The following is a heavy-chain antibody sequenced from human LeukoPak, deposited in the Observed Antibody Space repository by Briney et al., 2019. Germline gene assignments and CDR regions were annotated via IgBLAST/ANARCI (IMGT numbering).Heavy chain of an antibody. Sequence: PSETLSLTCAVYGGSFSGYYWSWIRQPPGKGLEWIGEINHSGSTNYNPSLKSRVTISVDTSKNQFSLKLSSVTAADTAVYYCARVTRREFDYWGQGTLVTVSS. CDR3: ARVTRREFDY. D-gene: IGHD1-14*01. J-gene: IGHJ4*02. CDR1: GGSFSGYY. V-gene: IGHV4-34*01. CDR2: INHSGST.